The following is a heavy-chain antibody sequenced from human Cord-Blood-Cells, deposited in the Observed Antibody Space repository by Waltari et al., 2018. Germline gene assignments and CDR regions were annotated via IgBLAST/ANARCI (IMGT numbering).Heavy chain of an antibody. CDR2: IYYSGST. Sequence: QLQLQESGPGLVKPSETLSLTCTVSGGSISSSSYYWGWIRQPPGKGLEWIGSIYYSGSTYYNPSLKSRVTISVDTSKNQFSLKLSSVTAADTAVYYCARHEAGGSPSFDYWGQGTLVTVSS. D-gene: IGHD6-6*01. J-gene: IGHJ4*02. V-gene: IGHV4-39*01. CDR3: ARHEAGGSPSFDY. CDR1: GGSISSSSYY.